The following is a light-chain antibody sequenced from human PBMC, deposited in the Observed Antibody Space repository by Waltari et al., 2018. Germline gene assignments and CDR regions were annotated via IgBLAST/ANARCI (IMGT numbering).Light chain of an antibody. CDR2: WAS. CDR3: QQYYSNLPFT. J-gene: IGKJ3*01. CDR1: QSVLYSSNNKNY. Sequence: DIVMTQSPDSLAVSLGERATINCKSSQSVLYSSNNKNYLAWYQQKPGQPPKLLIYWASTRESGVPDRFSGSGSGTDFTLTISSLQAEDVAIYYCQQYYSNLPFTFGPGTKVDIK. V-gene: IGKV4-1*01.